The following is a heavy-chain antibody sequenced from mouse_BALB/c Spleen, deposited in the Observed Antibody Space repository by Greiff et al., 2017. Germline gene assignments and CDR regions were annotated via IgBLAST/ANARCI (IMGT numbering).Heavy chain of an antibody. CDR2: IYPGDGDT. V-gene: IGHV1-80*01. D-gene: IGHD2-4*01. Sequence: QVQLKQSGAELVRPGSSVKISCKASGYAFSSYWMNWVKQRPGQGLEWIGQIYPGDGDTNYNGKFKGKATLTADKSSSTAYMQLSSLTSEDSAVYFCAISYDYGFAYWGQGTLVTVSA. CDR1: GYAFSSYW. J-gene: IGHJ3*01. CDR3: AISYDYGFAY.